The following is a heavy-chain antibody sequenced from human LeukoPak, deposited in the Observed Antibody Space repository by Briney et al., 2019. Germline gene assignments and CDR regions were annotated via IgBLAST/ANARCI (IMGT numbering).Heavy chain of an antibody. D-gene: IGHD5-18*01. CDR3: ARGGTAMSEFDY. CDR1: GFTFSSYD. J-gene: IGHJ4*02. Sequence: TGGSLRLSCAASGFTFSSYDMHWVRQATGKGLEWVSAIGTAGDTYYPGSVKGRFTISRENAKNSLYLQMNSLRAGDTAVYYCARGGTAMSEFDYWGQGTLVTVSS. V-gene: IGHV3-13*01. CDR2: IGTAGDT.